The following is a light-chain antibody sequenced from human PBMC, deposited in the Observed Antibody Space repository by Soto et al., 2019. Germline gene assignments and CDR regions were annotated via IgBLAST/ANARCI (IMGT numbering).Light chain of an antibody. V-gene: IGKV3-11*01. CDR1: QTVSNY. J-gene: IGKJ5*01. Sequence: EIVLTQSPATLSLSPGERATLSCRASQTVSNYLLWYQQKPGQAPRLLIYDASNRATGIPARFSGSGSETDFTLTISSLEPEDVAVYYCQHRMNWPLTCGQGTRL. CDR2: DAS. CDR3: QHRMNWPLT.